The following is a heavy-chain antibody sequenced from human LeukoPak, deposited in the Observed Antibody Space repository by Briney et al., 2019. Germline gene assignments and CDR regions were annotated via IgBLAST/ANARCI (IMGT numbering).Heavy chain of an antibody. V-gene: IGHV4-59*01. Sequence: SETLSLTCTVSSGSINNYYWSWIRHPPGKGLEWIGYILSSGSTNYNPSVKSRVTISVDTSKNQFSLKLSSVTAADTAVYYCARDLLSTAGYFDYWGQGTLVTVSS. CDR1: SGSINNYY. D-gene: IGHD6-19*01. J-gene: IGHJ4*02. CDR2: ILSSGST. CDR3: ARDLLSTAGYFDY.